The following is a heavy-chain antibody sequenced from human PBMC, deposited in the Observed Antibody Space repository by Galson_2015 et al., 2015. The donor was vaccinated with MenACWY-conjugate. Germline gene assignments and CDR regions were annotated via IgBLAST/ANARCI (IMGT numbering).Heavy chain of an antibody. CDR3: ARLPSWGSSFYYFDY. CDR2: IRDTGSL. V-gene: IGHV4-59*08. Sequence: SAPLSLTCAVYGASISSRHWSWFRQHPGKGLEWLAYIRDTGSLKDNPSLKSRVTMSAAKPKNQFSLSQISVNAADTAVYYCARLPSWGSSFYYFDYWGQGILVAVSS. CDR1: GASISSRH. J-gene: IGHJ4*02. D-gene: IGHD7-27*01.